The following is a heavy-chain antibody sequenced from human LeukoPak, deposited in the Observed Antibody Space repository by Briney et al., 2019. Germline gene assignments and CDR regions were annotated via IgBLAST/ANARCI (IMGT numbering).Heavy chain of an antibody. Sequence: GGSLRLSCAASGFTFDDYAMHWVRQAPGKGLEWVSGISWNSGSIGYADSVKGRFTISRDNAKNSLYLQMNSLSAEDTALYYCAKDKYSSVLGMDVWGQGTTVTVSS. V-gene: IGHV3-9*01. CDR2: ISWNSGSI. CDR1: GFTFDDYA. J-gene: IGHJ6*02. CDR3: AKDKYSSVLGMDV. D-gene: IGHD6-19*01.